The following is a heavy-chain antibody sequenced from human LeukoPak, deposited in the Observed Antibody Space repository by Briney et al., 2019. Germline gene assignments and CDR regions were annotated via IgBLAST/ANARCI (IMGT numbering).Heavy chain of an antibody. V-gene: IGHV4-38-2*02. CDR1: GRSISRGSY. CDR2: IDHAGSP. D-gene: IGHD5-12*01. Sequence: SETLSLTCDISGRSISRGSYWGWIRRPPGKGLEWIGNIDHAGSPYYNPSLRSRVTISVDTSNNQFSLKLSSVTAPDTAVYYCARDRSGYGDFDSWGQGTLVTVPS. CDR3: ARDRSGYGDFDS. J-gene: IGHJ4*02.